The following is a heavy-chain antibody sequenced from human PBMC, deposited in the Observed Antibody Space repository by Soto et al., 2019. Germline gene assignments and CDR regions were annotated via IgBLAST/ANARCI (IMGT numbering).Heavy chain of an antibody. D-gene: IGHD6-13*01. CDR1: GASIITQNY. CDR2: IHHSGNT. CDR3: AHSPGWYFLDY. J-gene: IGHJ4*02. V-gene: IGHV4-4*02. Sequence: QVQLQESGPGLVEPSGTLSLTCAVSGASIITQNYYNWVRQSPGKGLEWIGEIHHSGNTNFSPSLKSRVTLSVDTSKNQVSLRLSSGTAADTAIYYCAHSPGWYFLDYWGQGALVTVS.